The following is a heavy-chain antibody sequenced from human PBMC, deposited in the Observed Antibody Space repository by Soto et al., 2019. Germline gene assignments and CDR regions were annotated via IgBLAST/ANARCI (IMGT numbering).Heavy chain of an antibody. V-gene: IGHV1-69*01. J-gene: IGHJ2*01. Sequence: QVQLVQSGAEVKKPGSSVKVSCKASGGTFSSYAISWARQAPGQGLEWMGGIIPIFGTANYAQKFQGRVTITADESTSTAYMELSSLRSEDTAVYYCARTPPDSSGYSLVYWYFDLWGRGTLVTVSS. CDR1: GGTFSSYA. D-gene: IGHD3-22*01. CDR3: ARTPPDSSGYSLVYWYFDL. CDR2: IIPIFGTA.